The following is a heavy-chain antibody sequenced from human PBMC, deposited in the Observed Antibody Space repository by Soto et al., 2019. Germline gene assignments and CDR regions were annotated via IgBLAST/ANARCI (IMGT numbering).Heavy chain of an antibody. CDR3: AKWNGYGDH. J-gene: IGHJ4*02. V-gene: IGHV3-23*01. Sequence: EVQLSESGGGLVQPGGSLRLSCAVSGFSFSTYGVTWVRQAPGKGLEWVGGVSGGSGTTHYADSVKGRFTITGDNSKNTVYLQMNSLRVEDTAVYYCAKWNGYGDHWGQGTLVTVPS. CDR1: GFSFSTYG. D-gene: IGHD1-1*01. CDR2: VSGGSGTT.